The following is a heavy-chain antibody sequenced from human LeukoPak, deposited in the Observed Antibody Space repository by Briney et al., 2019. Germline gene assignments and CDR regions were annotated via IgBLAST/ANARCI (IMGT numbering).Heavy chain of an antibody. V-gene: IGHV4-4*07. J-gene: IGHJ1*01. CDR1: GGSISSYY. CDR3: ARVGYASSAIYFQQ. Sequence: PSETLSLTCTVSGGSISSYYWSWIRQPAGKGLEWIGRIYSSGSTNYNPSLKSRVTMSVDTSKNQFSLKVTSVTAADTAVYYRARVGYASSAIYFQQWGQGTLVSVSS. D-gene: IGHD2-8*01. CDR2: IYSSGST.